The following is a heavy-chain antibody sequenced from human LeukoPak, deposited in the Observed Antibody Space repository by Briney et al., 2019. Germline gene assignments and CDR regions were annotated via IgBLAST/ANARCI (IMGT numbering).Heavy chain of an antibody. J-gene: IGHJ1*01. CDR1: GYTFTSYD. CDR3: ARGGSYYYDSSGYYSLPGDTEYFQH. D-gene: IGHD3-22*01. Sequence: ASVKVSCKASGYTFTSYDINWVRQATGQGLEWMGWMNPNSGNTGYAQKFQGRVTMTRNTSISTAYMELSSLRSEDTAVYYCARGGSYYYDSSGYYSLPGDTEYFQHWGQGTLVTVSS. CDR2: MNPNSGNT. V-gene: IGHV1-8*01.